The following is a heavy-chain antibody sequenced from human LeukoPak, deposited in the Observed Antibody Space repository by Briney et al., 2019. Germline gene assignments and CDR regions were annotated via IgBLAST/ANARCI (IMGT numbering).Heavy chain of an antibody. CDR1: GYSISSGYY. V-gene: IGHV4-38-2*02. CDR3: ARGRVSSWYPYYFDY. J-gene: IGHJ4*02. D-gene: IGHD6-13*01. Sequence: SETLSLTCTVSGYSISSGYYWGWIRQPPEKGLEWIGSIYHSGSTYYNPSLKSRVTISVDTSKNQFSLKLSSVTAADTAVYYCARGRVSSWYPYYFDYWGQGTLVTVSS. CDR2: IYHSGST.